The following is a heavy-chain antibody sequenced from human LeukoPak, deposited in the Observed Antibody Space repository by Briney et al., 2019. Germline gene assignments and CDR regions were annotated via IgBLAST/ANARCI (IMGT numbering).Heavy chain of an antibody. J-gene: IGHJ6*03. CDR3: ARDYVTTLGNYYYYMDV. V-gene: IGHV3-11*04. D-gene: IGHD4-11*01. Sequence: PGGSLRLSCAASGFTFSDYYMSWIRQAPGKGLEWVSYISSIGSTIYYADSVKGRFTISRDNAKNSLYLQMNSLRAEDTAVYYCARDYVTTLGNYYYYMDVWGKGTTVTVSS. CDR2: ISSIGSTI. CDR1: GFTFSDYY.